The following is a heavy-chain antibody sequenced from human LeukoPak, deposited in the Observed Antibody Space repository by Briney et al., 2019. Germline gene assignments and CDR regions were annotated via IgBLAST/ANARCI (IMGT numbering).Heavy chain of an antibody. V-gene: IGHV4-30-2*01. Sequence: SETLSLTCAVSGGSISSGGYSWSWIRQPPGKGLEWIGYIYHSGSTYYNPSLKSRVTISVDRSKNQFSLKLSSVTAADTAVYYCARKHAVFGVVIIPGNVDYWGQGTLVTVSS. CDR1: GGSISSGGYS. CDR2: IYHSGST. D-gene: IGHD3-3*01. J-gene: IGHJ4*02. CDR3: ARKHAVFGVVIIPGNVDY.